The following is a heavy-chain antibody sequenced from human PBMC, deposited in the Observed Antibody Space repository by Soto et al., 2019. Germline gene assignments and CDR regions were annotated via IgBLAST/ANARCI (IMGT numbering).Heavy chain of an antibody. J-gene: IGHJ4*01. V-gene: IGHV3-23*01. CDR3: ARYRADGSARLDI. CDR1: GFSFASSA. CDR2: FTACGGRT. D-gene: IGHD2-2*03. Sequence: HPRGSLRLSCAASGFSFASSAIIFFRHSPFKWLEWVSFFTACGGRTYYSDSVAGRCTVSKDTSKNTFFLQMTRLRAEDTAIYCCARYRADGSARLDIWGQGTLVTVSS.